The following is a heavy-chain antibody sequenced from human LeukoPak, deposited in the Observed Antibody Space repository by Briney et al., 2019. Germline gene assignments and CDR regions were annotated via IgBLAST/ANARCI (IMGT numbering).Heavy chain of an antibody. D-gene: IGHD6-13*01. J-gene: IGHJ3*01. CDR2: IYYSGNT. V-gene: IGHV4-39*01. Sequence: SETLSLTSTVSGGSISSSSYYWGWIRQPPGKGLEWIGSIYYSGNTYYNPSLKSRVTISVDTSKNQFSLKLSSVTAADTAVYYCARLFSSSWYRGAFDLWGQGTMVTVSS. CDR1: GGSISSSSYY. CDR3: ARLFSSSWYRGAFDL.